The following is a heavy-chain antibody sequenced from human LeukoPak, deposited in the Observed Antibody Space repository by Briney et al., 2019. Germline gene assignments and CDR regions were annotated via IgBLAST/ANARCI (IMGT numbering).Heavy chain of an antibody. D-gene: IGHD6-19*01. CDR3: ARSDGGSGWSYYFDY. CDR1: RFTFSTYS. V-gene: IGHV3-48*04. CDR2: ISSSGSTI. Sequence: GGSLRLSCAASRFTFSTYSMNWVRQAPGKGLEWVSYISSSGSTIYYADSVKGRFTISRDNAKNSLYLQMNSLRAEDTAVYYCARSDGGSGWSYYFDYWGQGTLVTVSS. J-gene: IGHJ4*02.